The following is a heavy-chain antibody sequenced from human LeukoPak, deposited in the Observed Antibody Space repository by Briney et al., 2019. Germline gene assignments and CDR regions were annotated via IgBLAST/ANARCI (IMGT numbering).Heavy chain of an antibody. V-gene: IGHV4-59*01. CDR1: GGSISSYY. CDR2: IYYSGST. CDR3: ARDLSSGYYFDY. Sequence: PSETLSLTCTVSGGSISSYYWSWIRQPPGKGLEWIGYIYYSGSTNYNPSLKSRVTISVDTSKNQFSLKLSSVTAADTAVYYRARDLSSGYYFDYWGQGTLVTASS. J-gene: IGHJ4*02. D-gene: IGHD3-22*01.